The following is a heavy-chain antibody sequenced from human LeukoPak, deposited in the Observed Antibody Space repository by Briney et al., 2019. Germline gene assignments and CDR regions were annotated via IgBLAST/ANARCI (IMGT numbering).Heavy chain of an antibody. V-gene: IGHV4-39*01. Sequence: SETLSLTCTVSSRPICSSRYYWGWIRQPPGKGLERNVRIYYSGSIYYIPSLKSRVTISVDTSKNQFSLKLSFVTAADTAVYYWATLSGSYELTYAFDIWGQGTMVTVSS. CDR2: IYYSGSI. CDR3: ATLSGSYELTYAFDI. J-gene: IGHJ3*02. D-gene: IGHD1-26*01. CDR1: SRPICSSRYY.